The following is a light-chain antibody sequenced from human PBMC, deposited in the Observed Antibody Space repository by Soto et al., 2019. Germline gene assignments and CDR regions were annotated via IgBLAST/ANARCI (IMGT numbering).Light chain of an antibody. J-gene: IGKJ5*01. Sequence: EIVLTQSPGTLSLSPWERATLSCRASQSVSSSYLAWYQQKPGQAPRLLIYGASTRATGIPARFSGSGSGTDFTLTISSLEPEDFAVYYCQQYNKWPLITFGQGTRLEIK. CDR2: GAS. CDR3: QQYNKWPLIT. V-gene: IGKV3-20*01. CDR1: QSVSSSY.